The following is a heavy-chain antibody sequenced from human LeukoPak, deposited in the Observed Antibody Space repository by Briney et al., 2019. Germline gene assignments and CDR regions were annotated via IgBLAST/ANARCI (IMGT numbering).Heavy chain of an antibody. Sequence: PGGSLRLSCAASGFTLSNSWMHWVRQAPGKGLVWVSRIDPDGNTDYADSVKGRFTISRDNSKNTLYLQMSSLRAEDTAVYFCVRGYSFGPYGMDVWGQGTTVTVSS. CDR2: IDPDGNT. V-gene: IGHV3-74*01. CDR3: VRGYSFGPYGMDV. CDR1: GFTLSNSW. D-gene: IGHD2-15*01. J-gene: IGHJ6*02.